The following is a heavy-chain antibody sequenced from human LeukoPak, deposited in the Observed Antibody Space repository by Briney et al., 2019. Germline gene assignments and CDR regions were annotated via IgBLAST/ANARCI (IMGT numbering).Heavy chain of an antibody. CDR3: ARDGVGYYDSSGYYYFQN. V-gene: IGHV1-2*02. Sequence: ASVKVSCKASGYTFTGYYMHWVRQAPGQGLEWMGWINPNSGGTNYAQKFQGRVTMTRDTSISTAYKELSRLRSDDTAVYYCARDGVGYYDSSGYYYFQNWGQGTLVTVSS. CDR1: GYTFTGYY. D-gene: IGHD3-22*01. J-gene: IGHJ1*01. CDR2: INPNSGGT.